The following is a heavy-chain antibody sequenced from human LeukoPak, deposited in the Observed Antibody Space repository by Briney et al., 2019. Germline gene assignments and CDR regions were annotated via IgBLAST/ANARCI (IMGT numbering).Heavy chain of an antibody. V-gene: IGHV4-39*01. CDR1: GGSISSSSYY. J-gene: IGHJ5*02. D-gene: IGHD3-22*01. CDR2: IYYSGST. Sequence: SETLSLTCTVSGGSISSSSYYWGWIRQPPGKGLEWIGSIYYSGSTYYNPSLKSRVTISVDTSKNQFSLKLSSVTAADTAVYYCARRGYYYDSSGPGQWFDPWGQGTLVTASS. CDR3: ARRGYYYDSSGPGQWFDP.